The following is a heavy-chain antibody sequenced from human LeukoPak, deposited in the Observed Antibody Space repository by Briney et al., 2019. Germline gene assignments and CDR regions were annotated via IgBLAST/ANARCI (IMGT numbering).Heavy chain of an antibody. CDR3: ARRQGYGSGSYPYYFDS. CDR2: ISYSGST. J-gene: IGHJ4*02. D-gene: IGHD3-10*01. V-gene: IGHV4-59*08. Sequence: SETLSLTCTVSGGSISSYYWSWIRQPPGKGLEWIGYISYSGSTNYNPSLNSRVTISIDTPKNQFSLKLSSVTAADTAVYYCARRQGYGSGSYPYYFDSWGQGSLVTVSA. CDR1: GGSISSYY.